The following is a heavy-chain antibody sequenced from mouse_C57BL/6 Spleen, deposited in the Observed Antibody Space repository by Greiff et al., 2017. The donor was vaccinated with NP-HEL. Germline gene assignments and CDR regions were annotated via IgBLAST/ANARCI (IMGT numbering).Heavy chain of an antibody. V-gene: IGHV1-42*01. Sequence: VQLQQSGPELVKPGASVKISCKASGYSFTGYYMNWVKQSPEKSLEWIGEINPSTGGTTYNQKFKAKATLTVDKSSSTAYMQLKSLTSEDSAVYYCARTFSYWGLGTTLTVSS. J-gene: IGHJ2*01. CDR3: ARTFSY. CDR1: GYSFTGYY. CDR2: INPSTGGT.